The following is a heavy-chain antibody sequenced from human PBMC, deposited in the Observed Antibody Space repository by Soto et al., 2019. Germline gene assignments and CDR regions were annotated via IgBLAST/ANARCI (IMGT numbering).Heavy chain of an antibody. Sequence: EVQLEESGGGLVQPGGSLRLSCAASGFTFSTYWMSWVRQAPGKGLEWVVNIKQDGSEKYYVDSVKGRFTISRDNAKNSLFLQMNSLRAEDTAVYYCARNPIYCGGGSCYVGPFDSWGHGTLVTVSS. J-gene: IGHJ5*01. CDR3: ARNPIYCGGGSCYVGPFDS. CDR2: IKQDGSEK. CDR1: GFTFSTYW. V-gene: IGHV3-7*05. D-gene: IGHD2-15*01.